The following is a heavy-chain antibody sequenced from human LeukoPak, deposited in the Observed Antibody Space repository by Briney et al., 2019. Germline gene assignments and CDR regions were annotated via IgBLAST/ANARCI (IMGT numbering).Heavy chain of an antibody. Sequence: SQTLSLTCTVSGGSISSGGYYWSWLRQHPGKGLEWIGYIYYSGSTYYNPSLKSRVTISVDTSKNQFSLKLSSVTAADTAVYYCARARDYGDYLRYFDYWGQGTLVTVSS. CDR2: IYYSGST. CDR1: GGSISSGGYY. V-gene: IGHV4-31*03. D-gene: IGHD4-17*01. CDR3: ARARDYGDYLRYFDY. J-gene: IGHJ4*02.